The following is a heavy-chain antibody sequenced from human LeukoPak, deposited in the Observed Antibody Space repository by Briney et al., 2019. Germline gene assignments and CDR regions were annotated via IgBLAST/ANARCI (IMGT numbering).Heavy chain of an antibody. J-gene: IGHJ6*02. CDR2: IYYSGST. CDR1: GGSISSYY. Sequence: NTSETLSLTCTVSGGSISSYYWSWIRQPPGKGLEWIGYIYYSGSTNYNPSLKSRVTISVDTSKNQFSLKLSSVTAADTAVYYCARVPGVAVTPGWYYYGMDVWDQGTTVTVSS. CDR3: ARVPGVAVTPGWYYYGMDV. D-gene: IGHD4-17*01. V-gene: IGHV4-59*01.